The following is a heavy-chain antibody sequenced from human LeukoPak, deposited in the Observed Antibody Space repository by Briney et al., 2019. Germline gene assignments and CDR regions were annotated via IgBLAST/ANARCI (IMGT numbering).Heavy chain of an antibody. J-gene: IGHJ4*02. CDR2: INHSGYT. CDR1: GVSFNDYY. Sequence: SETLSLTCAVSGVSFNDYYWSWVRQTPGKGLEWIGEINHSGYTNDSPSLKSRVTISIDTSRKQFSLNLRSVTVADTGIYYCTRMTTGHNYWGQGTLVTVAS. CDR3: TRMTTGHNY. D-gene: IGHD4-17*01. V-gene: IGHV4-34*01.